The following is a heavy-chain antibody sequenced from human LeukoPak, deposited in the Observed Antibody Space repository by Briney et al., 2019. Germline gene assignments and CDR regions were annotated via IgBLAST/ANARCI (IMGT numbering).Heavy chain of an antibody. Sequence: PGGSLRLSCAASGFTFSNYGMHWVRQAPGKGLEWVAFIRYDGSNKYYADSVKGRFTISRDNSKNTLYLQMNSLRAEDTAVYYCAKFNRVLFVGSSATPGFDYWGQGTLVTVSS. CDR3: AKFNRVLFVGSSATPGFDY. J-gene: IGHJ4*02. V-gene: IGHV3-30*02. CDR2: IRYDGSNK. D-gene: IGHD6-6*01. CDR1: GFTFSNYG.